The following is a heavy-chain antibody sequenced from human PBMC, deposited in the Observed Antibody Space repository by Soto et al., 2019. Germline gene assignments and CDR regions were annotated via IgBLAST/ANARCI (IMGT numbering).Heavy chain of an antibody. J-gene: IGHJ4*02. CDR1: GFTCSDFY. V-gene: IGHV3-11*05. CDR3: AKDLRYRLLVATGFEY. Sequence: GGSLRLSCAVSGFTCSDFYMSWIRQVPGKGLEWISDISRSSTSTNYAESVRGRFTISRGNAKNSLYLQMDSLRADDTALYYCAKDLRYRLLVATGFEYWGQGTLVTVSS. CDR2: ISRSSTST. D-gene: IGHD5-12*01.